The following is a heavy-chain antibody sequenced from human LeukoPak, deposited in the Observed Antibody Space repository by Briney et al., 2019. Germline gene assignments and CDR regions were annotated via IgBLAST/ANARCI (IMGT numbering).Heavy chain of an antibody. Sequence: ASVKVSCKASGYTFTGYYMHWVRQAPGQGLEWMGWINPNSGGTNYAQKFQGWVTMTRDTSISTAYMELSRLRSDDTAVYYCARERRYCSGGSCYFDYWGQGTLVTVSS. J-gene: IGHJ4*02. CDR2: INPNSGGT. CDR3: ARERRYCSGGSCYFDY. CDR1: GYTFTGYY. V-gene: IGHV1-2*04. D-gene: IGHD2-15*01.